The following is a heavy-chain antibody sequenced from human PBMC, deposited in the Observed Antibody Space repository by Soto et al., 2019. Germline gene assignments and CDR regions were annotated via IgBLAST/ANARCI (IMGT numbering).Heavy chain of an antibody. D-gene: IGHD3-10*01. J-gene: IGHJ6*04. CDR3: ARDPAGDRNGTPGMDV. CDR1: GFTFSSYG. V-gene: IGHV3-33*01. Sequence: PGGSLRLSFAASGFTFSSYGMHWVRQAPGKGLEWVAVIWYDGSNKYYADSVKGRFTISRDNSKNTLYLQMNSLRAEDTAVYYCARDPAGDRNGTPGMDVGGKGTRVTFPS. CDR2: IWYDGSNK.